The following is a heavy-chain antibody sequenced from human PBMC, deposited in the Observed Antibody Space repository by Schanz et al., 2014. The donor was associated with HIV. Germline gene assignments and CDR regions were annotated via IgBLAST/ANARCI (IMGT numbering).Heavy chain of an antibody. V-gene: IGHV3-23*01. CDR3: AKDGGGLRFYNWFDP. Sequence: EVQLLESGGGLAQPGGSLRLSCAASGFTFSSYAMIWVRQAPGKGLEWVATIWFDGSHIYFGDSVKGRFTISRDNSQNTIYLQMNSLRVEDTAVYYCAKDGGGLRFYNWFDPWGQGILVTVSS. CDR1: GFTFSSYA. J-gene: IGHJ5*02. CDR2: IWFDGSHI. D-gene: IGHD2-15*01.